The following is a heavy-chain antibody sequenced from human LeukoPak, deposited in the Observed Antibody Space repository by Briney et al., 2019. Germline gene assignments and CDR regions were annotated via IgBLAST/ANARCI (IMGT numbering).Heavy chain of an antibody. Sequence: SETLPLTCAVYGGSFSGYYWSWIRQPPGKGLGWIGEINHSGSTNYNPSLKSRVTISVDTSKNQFPLKLSSVTAADTAVYYCAGCDYYDSSGYRYPFDYWGQGTLVTVSS. CDR3: AGCDYYDSSGYRYPFDY. J-gene: IGHJ4*02. D-gene: IGHD3-22*01. V-gene: IGHV4-34*01. CDR2: INHSGST. CDR1: GGSFSGYY.